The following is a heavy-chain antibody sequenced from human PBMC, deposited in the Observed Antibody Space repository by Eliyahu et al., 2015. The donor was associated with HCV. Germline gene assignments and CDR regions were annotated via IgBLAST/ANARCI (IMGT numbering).Heavy chain of an antibody. J-gene: IGHJ4*02. CDR2: ISGSGGST. Sequence: EVQLLESGGGLVQPGGSLRPSCXXSGFTXRSXAMTWVRQAPGKGLEWVSDISGSGGSTYYADSVKGRFTISRDNSNKMLYLQMNSLRAEDTAVYYCAKKYEYSSTWYEDYWGQGTLVTVSS. D-gene: IGHD6-13*01. V-gene: IGHV3-23*01. CDR3: AKKYEYSSTWYEDY. CDR1: GFTXRSXA.